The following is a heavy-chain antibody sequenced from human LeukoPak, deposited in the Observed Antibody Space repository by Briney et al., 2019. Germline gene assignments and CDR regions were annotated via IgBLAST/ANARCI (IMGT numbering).Heavy chain of an antibody. J-gene: IGHJ6*02. CDR2: MNPNSGNT. Sequence: ASVKVSCKASGYTFTSYDINWVRQATGQGLEWMGWMNPNSGNTGYAQKFQGRVTMTRNTSINTAYMELSSLRSEDTAVYYCARGDIIAAAGYYYYYGMDVWGRGTTVTVSS. V-gene: IGHV1-8*01. CDR1: GYTFTSYD. CDR3: ARGDIIAAAGYYYYYGMDV. D-gene: IGHD6-13*01.